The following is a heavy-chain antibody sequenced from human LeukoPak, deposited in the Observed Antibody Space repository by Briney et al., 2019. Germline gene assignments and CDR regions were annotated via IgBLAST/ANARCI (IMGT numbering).Heavy chain of an antibody. D-gene: IGHD3-22*01. Sequence: SQTLSLTCAISGDRVSSNIAAWNWIRQSPSRGLEWLGRTYYRSKWYNDYAVSVKSRITINPDTSKNQFSLQLNSVTPEDTAVYYCARVGYYDSSGSPNFDYWGQGTLVTVSS. V-gene: IGHV6-1*01. CDR1: GDRVSSNIAA. CDR2: TYYRSKWYN. J-gene: IGHJ4*02. CDR3: ARVGYYDSSGSPNFDY.